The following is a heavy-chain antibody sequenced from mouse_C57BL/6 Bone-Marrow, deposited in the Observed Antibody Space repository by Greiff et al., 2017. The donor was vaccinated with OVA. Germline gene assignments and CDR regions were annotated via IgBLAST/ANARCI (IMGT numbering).Heavy chain of an antibody. CDR1: GYSITSGYY. CDR2: ISYDGSN. Sequence: DVKLVESGPGLVKPSQSLSLTCSVTGYSITSGYYWNWIRQFPGNKLEWMGYISYDGSNNYNPSLKNRISITRDTSKNQFFLKLNSVTTEDTATYYCASHFAYWGQGTLVTVSA. V-gene: IGHV3-6*01. CDR3: ASHFAY. J-gene: IGHJ3*01.